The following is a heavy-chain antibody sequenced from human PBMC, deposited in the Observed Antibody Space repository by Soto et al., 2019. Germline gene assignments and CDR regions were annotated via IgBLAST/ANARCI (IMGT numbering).Heavy chain of an antibody. D-gene: IGHD6-6*01. V-gene: IGHV3-11*01. CDR1: GFTFSDYY. CDR3: ARVLAARPDYYYYYYMDV. CDR2: ISSSGSTI. J-gene: IGHJ6*03. Sequence: GFTFSDYYMSWIRQAPGKGLEWVSYISSSGSTIYYADSVKGRFTISRDNAKNSLYLQMNSLRAEDTAVYYCARVLAARPDYYYYYYMDVWGKGTTVTVSS.